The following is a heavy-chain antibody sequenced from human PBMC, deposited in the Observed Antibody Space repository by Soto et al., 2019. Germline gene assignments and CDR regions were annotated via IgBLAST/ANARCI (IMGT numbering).Heavy chain of an antibody. D-gene: IGHD3-16*01. CDR1: GGPFGSSA. CDR2: IIPVLDKA. V-gene: IGHV1-69*01. Sequence: QVQPVQSGADVKKPGSSVKVSCKTSGGPFGSSAISWVRQAPAQGLEWMGEIIPVLDKANYAQNFPGRLTLTADEPTGTVYMQLSSLRSEDRAVYFCARLRRDWGDTFELWGLGVFVTVSS. CDR3: ARLRRDWGDTFEL. J-gene: IGHJ3*01.